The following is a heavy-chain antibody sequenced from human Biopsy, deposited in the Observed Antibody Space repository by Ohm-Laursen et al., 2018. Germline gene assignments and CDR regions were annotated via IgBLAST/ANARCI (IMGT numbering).Heavy chain of an antibody. CDR2: VYYTGST. J-gene: IGHJ2*01. CDR3: ARDRGYYSDRTVPGYFDL. V-gene: IGHV4-59*01. Sequence: TLSLTCTVSGDSISSYYWSWIRQPPGKGLEWIGYVYYTGSTDFNPSLQSRVTISVDTSKNHFSLRLRSVTPADTAIYYCARDRGYYSDRTVPGYFDLWGRGTLVTVSS. D-gene: IGHD3-22*01. CDR1: GDSISSYY.